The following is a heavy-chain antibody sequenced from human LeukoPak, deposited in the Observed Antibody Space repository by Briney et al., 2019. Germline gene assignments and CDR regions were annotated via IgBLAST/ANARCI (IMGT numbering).Heavy chain of an antibody. Sequence: GGSLRLSCAASGFTFSSYGMSWVRQAPGRGLEWVSVIIGSGASTDYADSVKGRFTISRDNSKNTLYLQMDNLRAEDTAVYYCARCSGGSCYGRYFDYWGQGTLVTVSS. J-gene: IGHJ4*02. D-gene: IGHD2-15*01. V-gene: IGHV3-23*01. CDR3: ARCSGGSCYGRYFDY. CDR2: IIGSGAST. CDR1: GFTFSSYG.